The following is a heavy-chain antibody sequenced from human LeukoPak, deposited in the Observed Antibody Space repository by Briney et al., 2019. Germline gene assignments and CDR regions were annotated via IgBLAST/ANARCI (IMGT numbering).Heavy chain of an antibody. CDR2: ISAYNGNT. CDR3: ARRIAAHTSFDY. CDR1: GYTFTSYG. V-gene: IGHV1-18*01. D-gene: IGHD6-6*01. Sequence: ASVKVSCKASGYTFTSYGISWARQAPGQGLEWMGWISAYNGNTNYAQKLQGRVTMTTDTSTSTAYMELRSLRSDDTAVYYCARRIAAHTSFDYWGQGTLVTVSS. J-gene: IGHJ4*02.